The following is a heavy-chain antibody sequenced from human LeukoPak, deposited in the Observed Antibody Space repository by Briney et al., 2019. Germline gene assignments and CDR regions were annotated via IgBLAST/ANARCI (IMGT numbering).Heavy chain of an antibody. V-gene: IGHV4-4*07. CDR1: GGSISSYY. D-gene: IGHD3-10*01. Sequence: SETLSLTCTISGGSISSYYWSWLRQPAGKGLEWIGRIYTSGSTNYNPSLTSRVTMSVDTSKNQFSLKLSSVTAADTAVYYCARDRGYYYGSGSYDVDAFDIWGQGTMVTVSS. CDR2: IYTSGST. CDR3: ARDRGYYYGSGSYDVDAFDI. J-gene: IGHJ3*02.